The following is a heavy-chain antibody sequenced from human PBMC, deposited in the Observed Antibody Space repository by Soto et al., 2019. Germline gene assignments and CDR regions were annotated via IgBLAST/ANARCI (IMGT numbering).Heavy chain of an antibody. CDR3: AKVSSSSSDY. J-gene: IGHJ4*02. Sequence: GGSLRLSCAASGFTFSSYAMSWVRQAPGKGLEXGXXXSXSXGXTXXXXSVKGRFTISRDNSKNTLYLQMNSLRAEDKAVYYWAKVSSSSSDYWGQGTMVTVSS. CDR2: XSXSXGXT. D-gene: IGHD6-6*01. CDR1: GFTFSSYA. V-gene: IGHV3-23*01.